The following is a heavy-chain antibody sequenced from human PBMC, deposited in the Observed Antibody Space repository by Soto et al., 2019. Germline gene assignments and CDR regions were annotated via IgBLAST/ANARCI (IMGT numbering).Heavy chain of an antibody. CDR1: GFIVSSNY. J-gene: IGHJ4*02. CDR2: IYSGGKT. D-gene: IGHD2-2*02. Sequence: EVQLVESGGGLVQPGGSLRLSCAASGFIVSSNYMSWVRQAPGKGLEWVSVIYSGGKTYYVDSVKGRFTSSRDNSKNTLYLQMNGLRVEDSGVYYCAGNTEKGYWGQGTLVTVSS. V-gene: IGHV3-66*01. CDR3: AGNTEKGY.